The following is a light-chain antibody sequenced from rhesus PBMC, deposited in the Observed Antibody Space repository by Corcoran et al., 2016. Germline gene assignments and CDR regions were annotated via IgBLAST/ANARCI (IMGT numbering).Light chain of an antibody. CDR1: QSISSW. Sequence: DIQMTQSPSSLSASVGDTVTITCRASQSISSWLDWYQQKPGKAPKLLIYKASSLQSGVPSRFSGRGSGTDFPLTISSLQPEDFATYYCLQYSSSLTFGPGTKLDIK. J-gene: IGKJ3*01. V-gene: IGKV1-22*01. CDR3: LQYSSSLT. CDR2: KAS.